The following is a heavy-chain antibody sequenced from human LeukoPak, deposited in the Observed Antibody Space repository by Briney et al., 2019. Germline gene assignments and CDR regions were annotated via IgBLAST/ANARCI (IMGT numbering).Heavy chain of an antibody. V-gene: IGHV1-69*13. CDR1: GGTFSSYA. Sequence: ASVKVSCKASGGTFSSYAISWVRQAPGQGLEWMGGIIPIFGTANYAQKFQGRVTITADESTSTAYMELSSLRSEDTAVYYCARDVGSGYDPILDYWGQGTLVTVSS. CDR3: ARDVGSGYDPILDY. J-gene: IGHJ4*02. CDR2: IIPIFGTA. D-gene: IGHD5-12*01.